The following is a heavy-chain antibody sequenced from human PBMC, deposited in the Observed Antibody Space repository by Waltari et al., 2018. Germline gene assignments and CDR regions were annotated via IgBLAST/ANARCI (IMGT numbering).Heavy chain of an antibody. Sequence: EVQLVESGGGLVQPGRSLRLSCVGSGFRFADRAMHWVRQVPGKVLEWVSGIKWNSGNIGYADSVKGRLNISRDNAKNALYLQINSVRTEDTALYYCASDAFGNSIGGVFDYWGQGTLVNVSS. CDR3: ASDAFGNSIGGVFDY. V-gene: IGHV3-9*01. D-gene: IGHD3-3*01. CDR2: IKWNSGNI. J-gene: IGHJ4*02. CDR1: GFRFADRA.